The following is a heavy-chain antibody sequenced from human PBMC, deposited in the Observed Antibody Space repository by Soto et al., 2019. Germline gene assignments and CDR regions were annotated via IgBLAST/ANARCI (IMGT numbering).Heavy chain of an antibody. V-gene: IGHV3-11*01. CDR1: GFTFSDSY. CDR3: ARVSWREKDGVHV. Sequence: GGSLRLSCAASGFTFSDSYMSWIRQAPGKGLEWISYITFSGNTVYYAASFKGRFTISRDNAKNSLYLQMNRLRAEDTAVYYCARVSWREKDGVHVSGQGTRVTVSS. CDR2: ITFSGNTV. J-gene: IGHJ6*02.